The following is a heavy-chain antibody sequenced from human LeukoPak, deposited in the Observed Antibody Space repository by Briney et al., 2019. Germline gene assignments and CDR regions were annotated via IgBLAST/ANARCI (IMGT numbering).Heavy chain of an antibody. CDR2: IRYDGSNE. Sequence: GGSLRLSCAASGFTFISYGMHWVRQAPGKGLEWVAFIRYDGSNEYYADSVKGRFTISRDNSKNTLYLQMKSLRAEDTAVYYCAKGGGYEAQYYYYYLDVWGKGATVTISS. CDR1: GFTFISYG. V-gene: IGHV3-30*02. J-gene: IGHJ6*03. D-gene: IGHD5-12*01. CDR3: AKGGGYEAQYYYYYLDV.